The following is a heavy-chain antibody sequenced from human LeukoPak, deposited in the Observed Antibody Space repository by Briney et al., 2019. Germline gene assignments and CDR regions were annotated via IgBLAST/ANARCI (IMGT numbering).Heavy chain of an antibody. V-gene: IGHV3-23*01. CDR1: GFTFSSYA. Sequence: GGSLRLSCAASGFTFSSYAMSWVRQAPGKGLEWVSGISGSDGRTYYADSVKGRFTISRDNSKSTLYLQMNSLRAEVTAVYYCAKASGSGFFDFWGQGALVTVSS. CDR3: AKASGSGFFDF. J-gene: IGHJ4*02. CDR2: ISGSDGRT. D-gene: IGHD6-19*01.